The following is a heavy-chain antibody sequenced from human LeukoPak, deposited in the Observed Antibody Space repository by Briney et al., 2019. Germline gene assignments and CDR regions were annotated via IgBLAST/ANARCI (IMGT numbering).Heavy chain of an antibody. J-gene: IGHJ3*02. D-gene: IGHD2-15*01. V-gene: IGHV3-21*01. CDR3: ARDQGDIVVVVAAPQAFDI. CDR1: GFTFSSYS. Sequence: GGSLRLSCAASGFTFSSYSMNWVRQAPGKGLEWVSSISSSSSYIYYADSVKGRFTISRDNAKNSLYLQMNSLRAEDTAVYYCARDQGDIVVVVAAPQAFDIWGQGTMVTVSS. CDR2: ISSSSSYI.